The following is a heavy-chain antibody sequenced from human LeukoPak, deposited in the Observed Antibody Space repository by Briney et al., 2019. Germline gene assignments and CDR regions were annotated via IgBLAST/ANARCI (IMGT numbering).Heavy chain of an antibody. Sequence: GGSLRLSCAGSGFTFGDYTLHWVRHAPGKGVQWVALIGGDGYAIYYADSVKGRFTIYRDNRKDSLYLQMNSLKTEDTAFYFCAKDITGGLGYWGQGTLVTVS. CDR1: GFTFGDYT. D-gene: IGHD2-8*02. V-gene: IGHV3-43*02. CDR3: AKDITGGLGY. J-gene: IGHJ4*02. CDR2: IGGDGYAI.